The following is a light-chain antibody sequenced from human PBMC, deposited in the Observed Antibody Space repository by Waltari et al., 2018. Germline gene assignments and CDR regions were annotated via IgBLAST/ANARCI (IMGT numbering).Light chain of an antibody. CDR1: QAITNY. CDR3: QRYDNLPIFA. V-gene: IGKV1-33*01. Sequence: DIQLTQSPSSLSASVGDRVTITCLASQAITNYLNWYQQRPGKAPKLLIHDASKLETGVPSRFSGSQSGTVFTLTISNLQPEDVGTYFCQRYDNLPIFASGPGTKVDI. CDR2: DAS. J-gene: IGKJ3*01.